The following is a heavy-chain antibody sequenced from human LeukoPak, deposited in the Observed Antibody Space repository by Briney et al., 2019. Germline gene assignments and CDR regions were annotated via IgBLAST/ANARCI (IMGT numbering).Heavy chain of an antibody. CDR1: GFVFSNYA. CDR3: AKTTGRSSRPLDS. J-gene: IGHJ4*02. CDR2: ISGSAAKT. V-gene: IGHV3-23*01. D-gene: IGHD6-19*01. Sequence: GGSLRLSCAASGFVFSNYAMSWVRQPPGKGLEWVSAISGSAAKTYYADSVKGRFTISRDNSSNTLFLQMNSLRAEDTALYYCAKTTGRSSRPLDSWGQGTLVTVSP.